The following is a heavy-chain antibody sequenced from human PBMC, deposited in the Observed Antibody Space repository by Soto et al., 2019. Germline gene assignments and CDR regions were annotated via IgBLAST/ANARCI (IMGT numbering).Heavy chain of an antibody. CDR2: FYYGGST. CDR3: AGGYSSVAFDV. J-gene: IGHJ3*01. CDR1: GGSISSYY. D-gene: IGHD6-19*01. Sequence: SETLSLTCTVSGGSISSYYWSWIRQPPGKGLEWIGYFYYGGSTNYNPSLKSRVTISIDTSKNQFSLKLFSVTAADTAVYYCAGGYSSVAFDVWGQGTMVTVSS. V-gene: IGHV4-59*01.